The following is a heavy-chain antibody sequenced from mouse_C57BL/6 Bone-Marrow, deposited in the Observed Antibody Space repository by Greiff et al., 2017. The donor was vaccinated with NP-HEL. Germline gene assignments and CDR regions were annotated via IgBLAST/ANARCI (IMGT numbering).Heavy chain of an antibody. CDR3: ARPNFDY. CDR1: GFTFSDYG. J-gene: IGHJ2*01. CDR2: ISSGSSTI. V-gene: IGHV5-17*01. Sequence: EVQLVESGGGLVKPGGSLKLSCAASGFTFSDYGMHWVRQAPEKGLEWVAYISSGSSTIYYADTVKGRFTISRDNAKNTLFLHMTSLRSEDTAMYYCARPNFDYWGQGTTLTVSS.